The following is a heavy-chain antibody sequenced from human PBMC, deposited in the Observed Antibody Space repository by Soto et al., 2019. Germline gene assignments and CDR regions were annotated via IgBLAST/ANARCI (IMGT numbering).Heavy chain of an antibody. CDR2: IYPGDSDT. CDR1: GSGFW. CDR3: ARHVGSNYIDF. Sequence: GESLKISCKSTGSGFWIAWVRQMPGKGLEWIGSIYPGDSDTRYNPSFQGQVTIAADKSVNTAFLQWSSLKASDTAIYYCARHVGSNYIDFWGQGTLVTVSS. D-gene: IGHD1-26*01. J-gene: IGHJ4*02. V-gene: IGHV5-51*01.